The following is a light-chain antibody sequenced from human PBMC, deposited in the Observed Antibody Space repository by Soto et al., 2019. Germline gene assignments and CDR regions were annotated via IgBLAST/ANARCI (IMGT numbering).Light chain of an antibody. V-gene: IGLV2-14*01. J-gene: IGLJ1*01. Sequence: QSVLTQPASVSGSPRQSITISCTGASSDVGGYTYVSWYQQHPGKAPKLMFYEVNNRPSGVSQRFSGSKSGNTAPLTIPGLQAEDEADYYCSSYTSSSTFYVFGTGTKLTVL. CDR2: EVN. CDR3: SSYTSSSTFYV. CDR1: SSDVGGYTY.